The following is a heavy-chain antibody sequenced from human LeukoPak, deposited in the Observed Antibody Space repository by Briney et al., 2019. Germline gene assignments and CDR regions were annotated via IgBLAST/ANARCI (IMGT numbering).Heavy chain of an antibody. CDR2: IKQDGSAK. CDR1: GFTFSSYW. Sequence: GGSLRLSCAASGFTFSSYWMTWVRQAPGKGREWVANIKQDGSAKYYVDSLRGRFSISRDNVKNSLFLQMNSLSAEDTAVYYCARCPYDSSGYYSVPSHLDYWGQGTLVTVSS. V-gene: IGHV3-7*01. D-gene: IGHD3-22*01. J-gene: IGHJ4*02. CDR3: ARCPYDSSGYYSVPSHLDY.